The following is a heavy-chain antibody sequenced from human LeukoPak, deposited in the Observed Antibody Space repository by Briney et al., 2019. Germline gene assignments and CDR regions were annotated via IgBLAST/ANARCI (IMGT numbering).Heavy chain of an antibody. Sequence: GGSLRLSCAASGFTFSSSAMSLVRQAPGKGLEWVSNISGSGSGGSTYYADSVKGRFTISRDNSKNTLYLQMNSLRAEDTAVYYCAKSGYNRFDYWGQGTLVTVSS. CDR2: ISGSGSGGST. CDR3: AKSGYNRFDY. D-gene: IGHD5-24*01. CDR1: GFTFSSSA. J-gene: IGHJ4*02. V-gene: IGHV3-23*01.